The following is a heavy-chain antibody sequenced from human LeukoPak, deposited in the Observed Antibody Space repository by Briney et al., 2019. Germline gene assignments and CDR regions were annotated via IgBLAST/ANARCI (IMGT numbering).Heavy chain of an antibody. CDR2: MNPNSGNT. J-gene: IGHJ4*02. D-gene: IGHD2-2*01. Sequence: ASVKVSCKASGYTFTSYDINWVRQATGQGLEWMGWMNPNSGNTGYAQKFQGRVTMTRNTSISTAYMELSSLRSEDTAVYYCARNMGPGGWYQLPQGYFDYWGQGTLVTVSS. CDR1: GYTFTSYD. CDR3: ARNMGPGGWYQLPQGYFDY. V-gene: IGHV1-8*01.